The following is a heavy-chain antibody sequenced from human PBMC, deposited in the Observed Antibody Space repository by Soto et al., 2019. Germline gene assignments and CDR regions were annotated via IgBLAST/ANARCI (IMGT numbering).Heavy chain of an antibody. CDR1: GFTFNSYG. V-gene: IGHV3-30*02. CDR2: IWYDGSNK. D-gene: IGHD4-4*01. J-gene: IGHJ6*02. Sequence: GGSLRLSCAASGFTFNSYGMHWVREAPGKGLEWVAVIWYDGSNKYYADSVKGRFTISRDNSKNTLYLQMNSLTGDDTAVYYCAKSRDGYSFYFYYGMDVCGQGTTVTVSS. CDR3: AKSRDGYSFYFYYGMDV.